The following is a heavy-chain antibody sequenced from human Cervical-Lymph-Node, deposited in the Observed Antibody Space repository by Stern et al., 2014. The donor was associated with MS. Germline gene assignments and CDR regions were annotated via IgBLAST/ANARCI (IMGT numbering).Heavy chain of an antibody. V-gene: IGHV1-46*01. D-gene: IGHD3/OR15-3a*01. CDR1: GYSFTSHD. J-gene: IGHJ4*02. CDR2: INPSGDSA. CDR3: ASGTGSKRPTGNY. Sequence: QVHLMQSGAEVKKPGASVTLSCKSSGYSFTSHDMHLVRHAPGQGPERVGIINPSGDSASYAQKLQGRVTMTRDTSTSTVYMELSSLRSEDTAVYYCASGTGSKRPTGNYWGQGTLVTVSS.